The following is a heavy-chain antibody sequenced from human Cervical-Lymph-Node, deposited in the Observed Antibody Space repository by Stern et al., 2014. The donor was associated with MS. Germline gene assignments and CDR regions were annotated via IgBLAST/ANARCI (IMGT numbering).Heavy chain of an antibody. D-gene: IGHD2-15*01. J-gene: IGHJ5*02. CDR3: VYRHYSGA. Sequence: EMQLVESGGGLAQPGGSLRLSCAASGFTFSNFWMNWVRRTPGKGLQWVAHIKGDGSERYYMDSVKGRFTISRDNTKNSLSLQMNSLRVEDTGVYHCVYRHYSGAWGQGTLVTVSS. V-gene: IGHV3-7*01. CDR1: GFTFSNFW. CDR2: IKGDGSER.